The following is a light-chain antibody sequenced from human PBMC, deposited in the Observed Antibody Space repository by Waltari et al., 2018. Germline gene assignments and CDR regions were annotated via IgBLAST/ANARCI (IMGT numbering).Light chain of an antibody. CDR2: GAS. Sequence: DIFLTQSPGTLSLSPAERATLYCRASQSLSRSYLAWYQQRPGQPPRLLIYGASIRATGIPDRFSGSGSGTDFTLTISRLESEDFAVYYCQQYGSSVIYTFGQGTRLEIK. CDR1: QSLSRSY. V-gene: IGKV3-20*01. J-gene: IGKJ2*01. CDR3: QQYGSSVIYT.